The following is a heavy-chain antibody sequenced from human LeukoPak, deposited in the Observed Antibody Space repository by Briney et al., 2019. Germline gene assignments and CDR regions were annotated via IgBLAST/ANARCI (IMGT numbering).Heavy chain of an antibody. CDR2: ISRTGNSI. CDR1: GFTLSGYE. CDR3: AGGRYSSNWSVDY. J-gene: IGHJ4*02. D-gene: IGHD6-13*01. Sequence: PGGSLRLSCAASGFTLSGYEMTWVRLAPGKGLEWISYISRTGNSIYYADSVKGRFTISRDSAKNSLYLQMNSLRAEDTAVYYCAGGRYSSNWSVDYWGQGTLVTVAS. V-gene: IGHV3-48*03.